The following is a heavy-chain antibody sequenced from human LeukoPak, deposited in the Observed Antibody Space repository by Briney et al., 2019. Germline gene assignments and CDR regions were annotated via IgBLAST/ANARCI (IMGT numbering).Heavy chain of an antibody. V-gene: IGHV1-46*01. CDR1: GYTFTKYY. D-gene: IGHD4-17*01. J-gene: IGHJ4*02. Sequence: ASVKVSCKASGYTFTKYYIHWVRQAPGQGLEWMGIINPNGGGTTYAQKFQGRVTMTRDTSTSTAYMELSSLRYEDTAVYYCTRLEPSLRGPTFDYWGQGTLVTVSS. CDR3: TRLEPSLRGPTFDY. CDR2: INPNGGGT.